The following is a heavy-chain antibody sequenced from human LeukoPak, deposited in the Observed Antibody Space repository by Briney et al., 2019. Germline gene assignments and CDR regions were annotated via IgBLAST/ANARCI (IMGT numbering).Heavy chain of an antibody. CDR1: GLTFSSYS. D-gene: IGHD3-10*01. CDR2: ISSSSSYI. Sequence: PGGSLRLSCAASGLTFSSYSMNWVRQAPGKGLEWVSSISSSSSYIYYADSVKGRFTISRDNAKNSLYLQMNSLRAEDTAVYYCAKDDRYYGSGIPWGQGTLVTVSS. V-gene: IGHV3-21*01. J-gene: IGHJ5*02. CDR3: AKDDRYYGSGIP.